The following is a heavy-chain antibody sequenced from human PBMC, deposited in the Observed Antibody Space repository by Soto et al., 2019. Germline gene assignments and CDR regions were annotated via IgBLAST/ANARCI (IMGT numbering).Heavy chain of an antibody. D-gene: IGHD2-21*01. CDR2: IYYSGST. J-gene: IGHJ5*02. Sequence: SETLSLTCTVSGGYISSYYWSWIRQHPGKGLEWIGYIYYSGSTNYNPSLKSRVTISVDTSKNQFSLKLSSVTAADTAVYYCARDKQSGYCGGDCYYFWFDPWGQGTLVTVSS. CDR3: ARDKQSGYCGGDCYYFWFDP. CDR1: GGYISSYY. V-gene: IGHV4-59*01.